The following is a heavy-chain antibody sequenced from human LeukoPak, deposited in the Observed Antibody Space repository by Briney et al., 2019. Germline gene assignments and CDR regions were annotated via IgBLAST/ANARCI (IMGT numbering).Heavy chain of an antibody. Sequence: PSETLSLTCTVSGGSISSYYRSWIRQPPGKGLEWIGYIYYSGSTNYNPSLKSRVTISVDTSKNQFSLKLSSVTAADTAVYYCARDINGAADLFYYYYYYMDVWGKGTTVTVSS. CDR2: IYYSGST. J-gene: IGHJ6*03. V-gene: IGHV4-59*12. CDR3: ARDINGAADLFYYYYYYMDV. CDR1: GGSISSYY. D-gene: IGHD6-13*01.